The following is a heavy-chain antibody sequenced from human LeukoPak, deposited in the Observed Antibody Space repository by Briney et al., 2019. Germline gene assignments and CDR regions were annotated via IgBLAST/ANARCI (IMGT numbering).Heavy chain of an antibody. CDR2: IIPILGIA. CDR3: ARDYSNYVFDY. D-gene: IGHD4-11*01. J-gene: IGHJ4*02. Sequence: SVKVSCKASGGTFSSYTISWVRQAPGQGLEWMGMIIPILGIANYAQKFQGRVTITADKSTSTAYMELSSLRSEDTAVYYCARDYSNYVFDYWGQGTLVTASS. V-gene: IGHV1-69*02. CDR1: GGTFSSYT.